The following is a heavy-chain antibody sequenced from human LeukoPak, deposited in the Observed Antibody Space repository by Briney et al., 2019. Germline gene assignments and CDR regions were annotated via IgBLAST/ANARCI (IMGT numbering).Heavy chain of an antibody. CDR2: INPSGGST. D-gene: IGHD3-22*01. J-gene: IGHJ5*02. CDR3: ARDRSSDSSGYYGRDWFDP. V-gene: IGHV1-46*01. CDR1: GYTFTSYY. Sequence: ASVKVSCKASGYTFTSYYMHWVRQAPGQGLEWMGIINPSGGSTSYAQKFQGRVTMTRDTSTSTVYMELSSLRSEDTAVYYCARDRSSDSSGYYGRDWFDPWGQGTLVTVSS.